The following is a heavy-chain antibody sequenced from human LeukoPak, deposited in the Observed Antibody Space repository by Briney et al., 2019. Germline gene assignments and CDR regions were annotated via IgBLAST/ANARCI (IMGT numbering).Heavy chain of an antibody. CDR1: GGSFSGYY. D-gene: IGHD2-8*01. Sequence: SETLSLTCAVYGGSFSGYYWSWIRQPPGKGLAWIGEINHSGSTNYNPSLKSQVTISVDTSKNQFSLKLSSVTAADTAVYYCATANGPNFDDWGQGTLVTVSS. V-gene: IGHV4-34*01. CDR3: ATANGPNFDD. CDR2: INHSGST. J-gene: IGHJ4*02.